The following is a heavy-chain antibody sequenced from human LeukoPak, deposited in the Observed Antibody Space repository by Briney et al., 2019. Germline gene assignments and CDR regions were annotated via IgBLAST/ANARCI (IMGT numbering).Heavy chain of an antibody. CDR3: ARRAGAYSHPYDY. Sequence: GGSLRLSCAASGFDFSSQWMSWVRQAPGKGLEWVAIVNQGATQKYYVDSVKGRFTISRDNSKNTLYLQMNSLRAEDTAVYYCARRAGAYSHPYDYWGQGTLVTVSS. J-gene: IGHJ4*02. CDR2: VNQGATQK. V-gene: IGHV3-7*03. CDR1: GFDFSSQW. D-gene: IGHD4/OR15-4a*01.